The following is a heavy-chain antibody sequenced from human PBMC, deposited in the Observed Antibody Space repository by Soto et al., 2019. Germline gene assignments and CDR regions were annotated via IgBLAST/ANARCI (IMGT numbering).Heavy chain of an antibody. V-gene: IGHV1-69*12. CDR2: IIPIFGTA. J-gene: IGHJ6*02. CDR1: GGTFSSYA. Sequence: QVQLVQSGAEVKKPGSSVKVSCKASGGTFSSYAISWVRQAPGQGVEWMGGIIPIFGTANYAQKFQGRVTITADESTSTAYMELSSLRSEDTAVYYCARCKSRNYGYYYYYYGMDVWGQGTTVTVSS. D-gene: IGHD4-17*01. CDR3: ARCKSRNYGYYYYYYGMDV.